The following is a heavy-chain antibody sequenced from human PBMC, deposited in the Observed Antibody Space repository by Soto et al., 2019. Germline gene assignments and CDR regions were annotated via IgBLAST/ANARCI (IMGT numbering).Heavy chain of an antibody. Sequence: PSETLSLTCTVSGGSISIYYWSWIGQPPGKGLEWIGYVYYSGSTNYNPSLKSRVTISVDTPKNQFSLKLTSVTAADTAVYYCARDQRTVAGYRDYGMDVWGQGTTVTVSS. CDR3: ARDQRTVAGYRDYGMDV. CDR2: VYYSGST. CDR1: GGSISIYY. V-gene: IGHV4-59*13. D-gene: IGHD6-19*01. J-gene: IGHJ6*02.